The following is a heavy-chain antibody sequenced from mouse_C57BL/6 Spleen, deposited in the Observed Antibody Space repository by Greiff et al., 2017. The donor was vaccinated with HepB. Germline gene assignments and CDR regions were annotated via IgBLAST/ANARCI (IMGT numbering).Heavy chain of an antibody. D-gene: IGHD4-1*01. J-gene: IGHJ4*01. CDR3: AREGGTVHYAMDY. CDR2: IYPGSGST. Sequence: VQLQQPGAELVKPGASVKMSCKASGYTFTSYWITWVKQRPGQGLEWIGDIYPGSGSTNYNEKFKSKATLTVDTSSSTAYMQRSSLTSEDSAVYYCAREGGTVHYAMDYWGQGTSVTVSS. V-gene: IGHV1-55*01. CDR1: GYTFTSYW.